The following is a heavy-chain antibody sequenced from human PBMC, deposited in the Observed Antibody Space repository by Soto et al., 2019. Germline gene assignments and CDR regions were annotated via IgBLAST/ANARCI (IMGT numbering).Heavy chain of an antibody. CDR1: GGSISSSNW. D-gene: IGHD1-26*01. CDR3: ARVSGSYYYGMDV. J-gene: IGHJ6*02. Sequence: QVQLQESGPGLVKPSGTLSLTCAVSGGSISSSNWWSWVRQPPGKGLEWIGEIYHSGSTNYNPSLKRRVTLSVDKSKNQFSLKLRYVTAADTAVYYCARVSGSYYYGMDVWGQGTTVTVSS. CDR2: IYHSGST. V-gene: IGHV4-4*02.